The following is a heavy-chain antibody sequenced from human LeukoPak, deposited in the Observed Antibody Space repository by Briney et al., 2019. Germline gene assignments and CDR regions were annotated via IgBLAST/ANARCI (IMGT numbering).Heavy chain of an antibody. CDR3: ARARGAGPGGHFDY. V-gene: IGHV3-11*05. CDR2: ISNSGSYT. CDR1: GFSFSDNY. D-gene: IGHD6-19*01. J-gene: IGHJ4*02. Sequence: GGSLRLSCAASGFSFSDNYMSWVRQVPGKGLEWVSYISNSGSYTNYPDSVKGRFTISRDKAKNSLYLQMNSLRDEDTAVYYCARARGAGPGGHFDYWGQGTLVTVSS.